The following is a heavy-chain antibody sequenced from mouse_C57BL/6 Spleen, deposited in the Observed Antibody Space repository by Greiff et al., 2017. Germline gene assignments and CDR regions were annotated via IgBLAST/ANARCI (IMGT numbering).Heavy chain of an antibody. CDR1: GYTFTSYW. D-gene: IGHD2-5*01. J-gene: IGHJ3*01. CDR3: ARGGYSKGFAY. Sequence: QVQLQQSGAELVRPGSSVKLSCKASGYTFTSYWMHWVKQRPIQGLEWIGNIDPSDSETHYNQKFKDKATLTVDKSSSTAYMQLSSLTSEDSAVYYCARGGYSKGFAYWGQGTLVTVSA. CDR2: IDPSDSET. V-gene: IGHV1-52*01.